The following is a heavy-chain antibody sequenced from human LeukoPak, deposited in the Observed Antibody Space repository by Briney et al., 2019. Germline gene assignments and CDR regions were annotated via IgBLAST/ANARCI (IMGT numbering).Heavy chain of an antibody. CDR2: ISYDGSNK. V-gene: IGHV3-30*04. CDR1: GFTFSSYA. J-gene: IGHJ3*02. D-gene: IGHD1-26*01. Sequence: GGSLRLSCAASGFTFSSYAMHWVRQAPGKGLEWVAVISYDGSNKYYADSVKGRFTISRDNSKNTLYLQMNSLRAEDTAVYYCARDLIVGATHDAFDIWGQGTMVTVSS. CDR3: ARDLIVGATHDAFDI.